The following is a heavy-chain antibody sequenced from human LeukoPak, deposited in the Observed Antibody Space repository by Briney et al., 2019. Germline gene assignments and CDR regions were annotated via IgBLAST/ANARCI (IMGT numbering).Heavy chain of an antibody. Sequence: SETLSVTCTVSGGSISSYYWSWIRQPPGKGLEWIGYIYYSGSTNYNPSLKSRVTISVDTSKNHFSLKLSSVTAADTAVYYCARSMEGATRFDYWGQATLVTVSS. CDR3: ARSMEGATRFDY. D-gene: IGHD1-26*01. V-gene: IGHV4-59*01. CDR2: IYYSGST. J-gene: IGHJ4*02. CDR1: GGSISSYY.